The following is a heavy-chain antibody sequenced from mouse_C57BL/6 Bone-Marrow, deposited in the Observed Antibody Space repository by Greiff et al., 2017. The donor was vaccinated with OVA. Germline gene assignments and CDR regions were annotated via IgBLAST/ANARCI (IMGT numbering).Heavy chain of an antibody. Sequence: QVQLQQSGAELARPGASVKLSCKASGYTFTSYGISWVKQRTGQGLEWIGEIYPRSGNTYYNEKFKGKATLTADKSSSTAYMELRSLTSEDSAVYFCKETYYGSPPRYWYFDVWGTGTTVTVSS. V-gene: IGHV1-81*01. D-gene: IGHD1-1*01. CDR3: KETYYGSPPRYWYFDV. J-gene: IGHJ1*03. CDR2: IYPRSGNT. CDR1: GYTFTSYG.